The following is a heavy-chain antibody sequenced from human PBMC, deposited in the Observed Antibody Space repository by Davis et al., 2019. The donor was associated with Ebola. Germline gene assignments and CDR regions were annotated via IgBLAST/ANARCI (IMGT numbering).Heavy chain of an antibody. V-gene: IGHV1-69*13. CDR2: IIQIFGTA. Sequence: AASVKVSCKASGGTFSSYAFSWVRQAPGQGLEWMGGIIQIFGTANYAQKFQGRVTITADESTSTAYMELSSLRSEDTAVYYCATDRVEMTTIVGGNWFDPWGQGTLVTVSS. CDR1: GGTFSSYA. D-gene: IGHD5-24*01. J-gene: IGHJ5*02. CDR3: ATDRVEMTTIVGGNWFDP.